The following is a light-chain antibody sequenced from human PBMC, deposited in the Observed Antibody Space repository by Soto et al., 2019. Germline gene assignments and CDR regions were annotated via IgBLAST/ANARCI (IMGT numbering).Light chain of an antibody. CDR3: QQRKNWPPWT. Sequence: PGERATLSCRASQSVSSYLAWYQQKPGQAPRLLIYDASNRATGIPARFSGSGSGTDFTLTISSLEPEDFAVYYCQQRKNWPPWTFGQGTKVEI. CDR2: DAS. V-gene: IGKV3-11*01. CDR1: QSVSSY. J-gene: IGKJ1*01.